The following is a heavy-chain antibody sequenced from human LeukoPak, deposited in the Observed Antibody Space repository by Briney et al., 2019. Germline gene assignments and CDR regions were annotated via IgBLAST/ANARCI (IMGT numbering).Heavy chain of an antibody. CDR3: ARHDHGSGSYYNVNWFDP. CDR1: GGSISSSNYY. CDR2: IYYSGST. V-gene: IGHV4-39*01. J-gene: IGHJ5*02. D-gene: IGHD3-10*01. Sequence: PSETLSLTCTVSGGSISSSNYYWGWIRQPPGKGLEWIGSIYYSGSTYYNPSLKSRVTISKDTSKNQFSLKLSSVTAADTAVYYCARHDHGSGSYYNVNWFDPWGQGTLVTVSS.